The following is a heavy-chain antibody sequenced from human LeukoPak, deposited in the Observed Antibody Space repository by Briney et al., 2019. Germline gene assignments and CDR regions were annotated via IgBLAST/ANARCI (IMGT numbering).Heavy chain of an antibody. V-gene: IGHV6-1*01. CDR1: GDSVSSNSAA. Sequence: QTLSLTCAISGDSVSSNSAAWNWIRQSPSRGLEWLGRTYYRSKWYNDYAVSVKSRITINPDTSKNQFSLQLNSVTPEDTAVYYCARALRYSSGWALDYWGQGTLVTVSS. CDR3: ARALRYSSGWALDY. J-gene: IGHJ4*02. D-gene: IGHD6-19*01. CDR2: TYYRSKWYN.